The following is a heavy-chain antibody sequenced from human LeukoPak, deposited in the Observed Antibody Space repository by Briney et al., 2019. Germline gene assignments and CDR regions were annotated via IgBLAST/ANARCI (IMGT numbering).Heavy chain of an antibody. CDR1: GFTFSSYG. CDR2: ISYDGSNK. V-gene: IGHV3-30*18. Sequence: PGGSLRLSCAASGFTFSSYGMHWVRQAPGKGLEWVAVISYDGSNKYYADSVKGRFTISRDNSKNTLYVQMNSLRTEDTAVYYCAKTKNSGWSTAFDYWGQGTLVTVS. D-gene: IGHD6-19*01. CDR3: AKTKNSGWSTAFDY. J-gene: IGHJ4*02.